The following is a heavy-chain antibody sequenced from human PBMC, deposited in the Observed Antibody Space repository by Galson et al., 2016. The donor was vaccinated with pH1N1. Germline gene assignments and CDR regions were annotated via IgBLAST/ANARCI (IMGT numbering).Heavy chain of an antibody. J-gene: IGHJ4*02. D-gene: IGHD3-16*01. V-gene: IGHV3-7*01. CDR3: AREVGGMGAY. CDR1: GFTFSSFW. Sequence: SLRLSCAGSGFTFSSFWISWVGQAPGKGLEWLAKINKDGSQKSYVDSVKGRFTISRDNAKNSVYMQMNSLRAEDTAVYHCAREVGGMGAYWGQGTLVTVSS. CDR2: INKDGSQK.